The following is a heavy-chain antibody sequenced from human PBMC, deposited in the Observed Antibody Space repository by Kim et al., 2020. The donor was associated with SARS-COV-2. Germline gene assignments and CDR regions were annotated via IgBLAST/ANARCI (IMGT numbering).Heavy chain of an antibody. CDR1: FALRTYA. CDR3: AKRIVGTTTIDS. J-gene: IGHJ4*02. Sequence: GGSLRLSCAGFALRTYAMSWVRQAPGKGLEWVSHIGVNGGSTSYADSVKGRFTISRDNSKNTLYLQMNSLRAEDTAIYYCAKRIVGTTTIDSWGQGTLVT. CDR2: IGVNGGST. V-gene: IGHV3-23*01. D-gene: IGHD1-26*01.